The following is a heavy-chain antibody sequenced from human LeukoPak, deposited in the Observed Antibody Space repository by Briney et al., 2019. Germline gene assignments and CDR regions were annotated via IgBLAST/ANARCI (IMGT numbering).Heavy chain of an antibody. V-gene: IGHV1-2*02. Sequence: ASVKVSCKASGYTFTGYYMHWVRQAPGQGPEWMGWINPNSGGTNYAQKFQGRVTMTRDTPLSTVYMELSRLRSDDTAVYYCATQATSGWHFSWGQGTLVTVSS. CDR1: GYTFTGYY. CDR3: ATQATSGWHFS. J-gene: IGHJ5*02. D-gene: IGHD6-19*01. CDR2: INPNSGGT.